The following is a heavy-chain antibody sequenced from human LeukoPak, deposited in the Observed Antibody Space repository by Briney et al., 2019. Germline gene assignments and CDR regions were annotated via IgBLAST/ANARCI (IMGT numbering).Heavy chain of an antibody. J-gene: IGHJ6*02. CDR3: TRHPYCCDCSGYPSYYGMDL. CDR1: GGSISSYY. CDR2: IYYSGST. Sequence: SETLSLNCTVSGGSISSYYWSWLRQPPGKGLEWIGYIYYSGSTNYNPSHKSRVTISVDTSKNQLSLKLRSVTAADKAMYYCTRHPYCCDCSGYPSYYGMDLWGQGTTVTVSS. V-gene: IGHV4-59*08. D-gene: IGHD3-22*01.